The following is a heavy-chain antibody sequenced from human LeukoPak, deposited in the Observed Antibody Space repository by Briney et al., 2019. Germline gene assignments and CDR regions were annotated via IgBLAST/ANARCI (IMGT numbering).Heavy chain of an antibody. CDR1: GFTFSSYW. CDR2: IKQDGSEK. CDR3: ARVHCTNGVCYSFDY. Sequence: GGSLRLSCAASGFTFSSYWMSWVRQAPGKGLEWVANIKQDGSEKYYVDSVKGRFTISRDNAKNSLYLQMNSLRAEDTAVYYCARVHCTNGVCYSFDYWGQGTLVTVSS. J-gene: IGHJ4*02. D-gene: IGHD2-8*01. V-gene: IGHV3-7*01.